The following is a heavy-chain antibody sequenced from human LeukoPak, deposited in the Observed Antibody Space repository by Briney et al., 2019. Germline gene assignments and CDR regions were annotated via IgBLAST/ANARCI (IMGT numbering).Heavy chain of an antibody. CDR2: FDPEDGET. CDR3: AREKSYSSPFDP. Sequence: ASVKVSCKVSGYTLTELSMHWVRQAPGKGLEWMGGFDPEDGETIYAQKFQGRVTMTRNTSISTAYMELSSLTSEDTAVYYCAREKSYSSPFDPWGQGTLVTVSS. V-gene: IGHV1-24*01. D-gene: IGHD6-13*01. J-gene: IGHJ5*02. CDR1: GYTLTELS.